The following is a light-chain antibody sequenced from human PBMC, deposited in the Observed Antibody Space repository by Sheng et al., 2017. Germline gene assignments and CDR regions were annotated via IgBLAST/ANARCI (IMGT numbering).Light chain of an antibody. CDR3: QQYHSLPPT. CDR2: DTS. V-gene: IGKV1-33*01. J-gene: IGKJ4*01. CDR1: QGVSTY. Sequence: DIQLTQSPSSLSASVGDRVSITCHASQGVSTYLNWYQQKPGKAPKLLIYDTSTLEPGVSSRFSGSGSETDFTLTISGLQPADFATYYCQQYHSLPPTFGGGTKVEIK.